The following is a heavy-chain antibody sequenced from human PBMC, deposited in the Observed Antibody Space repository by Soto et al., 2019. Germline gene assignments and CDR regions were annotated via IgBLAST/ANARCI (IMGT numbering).Heavy chain of an antibody. Sequence: APVEVTCKVSGSTLTEVSMHGVRQAPGKGLEWMGGFDPEDGETIYAQKFQGRVTMTEDTSTDTAYMELSSLRSEDTAVYYCATGDSSNLGYWGQGTLVTVSS. CDR3: ATGDSSNLGY. CDR1: GSTLTEVS. J-gene: IGHJ4*02. V-gene: IGHV1-24*01. CDR2: FDPEDGET. D-gene: IGHD6-13*01.